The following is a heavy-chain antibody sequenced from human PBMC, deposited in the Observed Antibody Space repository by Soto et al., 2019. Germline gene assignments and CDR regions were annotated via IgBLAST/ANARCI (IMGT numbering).Heavy chain of an antibody. CDR1: GGSFSGYY. V-gene: IGHV4-34*01. CDR2: INHSGST. Sequence: PSETLSLTCAVYGGSFSGYYWSWIRQPPGKGLEWIGEINHSGSTNYNPSLKSRVTISVDTSKNQFSLKLSSVTAADTAVYCCARGPPDFWSGYFNVPRRGMDVWGQGTTVTVSS. CDR3: ARGPPDFWSGYFNVPRRGMDV. D-gene: IGHD3-3*01. J-gene: IGHJ6*02.